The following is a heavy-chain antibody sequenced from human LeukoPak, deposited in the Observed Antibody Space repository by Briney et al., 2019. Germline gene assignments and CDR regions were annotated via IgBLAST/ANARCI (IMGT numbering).Heavy chain of an antibody. CDR2: IGAGGGDI. CDR1: GFTFSTYA. J-gene: IGHJ1*01. V-gene: IGHV3-23*01. Sequence: PGGSLRLSCAASGFTFSTYAMTWVRQAPGTGLEWLSSIGAGGGDIKYADSVKGRFSISRDNSKNTLYLQMNSLRAEDTALYYCAKYFCGTSECYRDFKHWGQGTLVTVSS. CDR3: AKYFCGTSECYRDFKH. D-gene: IGHD3-10*01.